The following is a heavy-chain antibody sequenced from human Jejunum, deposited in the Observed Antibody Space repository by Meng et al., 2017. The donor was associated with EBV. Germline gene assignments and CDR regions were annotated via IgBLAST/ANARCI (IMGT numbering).Heavy chain of an antibody. D-gene: IGHD6-19*01. CDR1: GGSISTGGYS. J-gene: IGHJ5*02. Sequence: QLHLQESGSGLVKPSXXLSLTCAVSGGSISTGGYSWHWIRQSPGKGLEWIGYIYHSGSAYYNPSLKSRLTLSVDRSRDQFSLKLISVTAADTAVYYCARGNSGFDHWGQGTMGTVSS. V-gene: IGHV4-30-2*06. CDR3: ARGNSGFDH. CDR2: IYHSGSA.